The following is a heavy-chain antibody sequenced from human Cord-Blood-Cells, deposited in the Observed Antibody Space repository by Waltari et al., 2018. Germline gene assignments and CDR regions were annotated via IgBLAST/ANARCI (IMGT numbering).Heavy chain of an antibody. CDR1: GLTFSSYA. CDR3: AKDKAGVRAFDI. J-gene: IGHJ3*02. CDR2: ISGSGGST. Sequence: EVQLVESGGGLVQPGGSLRPSCAASGLTFSSYAMSWVCQAPGKGLEWVSAISGSGGSTYYAASVKGRFTISRDNSKNTLYLQMNSLRAEDTAVYYCAKDKAGVRAFDIWGQGTMVTVSS. V-gene: IGHV3-23*04. D-gene: IGHD6-19*01.